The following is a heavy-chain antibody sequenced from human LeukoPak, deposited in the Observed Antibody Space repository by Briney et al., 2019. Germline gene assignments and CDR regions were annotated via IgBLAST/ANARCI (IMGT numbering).Heavy chain of an antibody. J-gene: IGHJ1*01. Sequence: SETLSLTCTVSGGSISTYYWNWIRQPPGKGLEWIGYIYHSGSTNYNPSLQSRVTISVDTSKNQFSLNLNSVTAADTAMYYCARGGAARLHFQNWGQGTLVTVSS. D-gene: IGHD6-6*01. V-gene: IGHV4-59*01. CDR2: IYHSGST. CDR3: ARGGAARLHFQN. CDR1: GGSISTYY.